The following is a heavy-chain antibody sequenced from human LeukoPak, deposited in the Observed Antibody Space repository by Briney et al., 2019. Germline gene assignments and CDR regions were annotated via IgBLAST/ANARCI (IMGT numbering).Heavy chain of an antibody. D-gene: IGHD1-20*01. Sequence: PSETLSLTCAVYGGSFSGYYWSWIRQPPGKGLEWIGEINHSGSTNYNPSLKSRVTISVDTSKNQFSLKLSSVTAADTAVYYCARLRYNWNRELFDYWGQGTLVTVSS. CDR1: GGSFSGYY. CDR2: INHSGST. J-gene: IGHJ4*02. CDR3: ARLRYNWNRELFDY. V-gene: IGHV4-34*01.